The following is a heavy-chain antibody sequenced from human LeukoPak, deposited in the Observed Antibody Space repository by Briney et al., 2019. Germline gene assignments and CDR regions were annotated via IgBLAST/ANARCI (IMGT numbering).Heavy chain of an antibody. CDR1: GGSISSYY. V-gene: IGHV4-59*08. CDR3: ARHRMVRGVMPMGWFDP. D-gene: IGHD3-10*01. Sequence: SETLSLICTVSGGSISSYYWSLIRQPLGTRLDLLWSIYYRGSTNSTPSLKSRVTISVDTSKNQFSLKLSSVTAADTAVYYCARHRMVRGVMPMGWFDPWGQGTLVTVSS. J-gene: IGHJ5*02. CDR2: IYYRGST.